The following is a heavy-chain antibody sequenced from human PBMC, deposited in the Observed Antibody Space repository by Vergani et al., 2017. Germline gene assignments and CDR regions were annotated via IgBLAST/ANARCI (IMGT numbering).Heavy chain of an antibody. Sequence: EVQLVQSGPEVKKPGDSLTISCQGFGFSFSSSWIGWVRQRPGKGLEWMGIIYPGDSETRYSPAFQGQVTISADRSKSTTFLKWSSLKASDTAVYYCASRXYVHSWVVSCFDPWGQGTQVTVSS. CDR1: GFSFSSSW. D-gene: IGHD2-21*01. CDR2: IYPGDSET. V-gene: IGHV5-51*01. J-gene: IGHJ5*02. CDR3: ASRXYVHSWVVSCFDP.